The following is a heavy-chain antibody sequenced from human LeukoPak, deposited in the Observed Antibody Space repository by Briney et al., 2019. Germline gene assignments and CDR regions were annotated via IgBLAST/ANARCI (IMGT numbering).Heavy chain of an antibody. CDR2: IYYSGST. V-gene: IGHV4-59*01. J-gene: IGHJ1*01. CDR3: AREEFTHRNFQH. D-gene: IGHD1-14*01. Sequence: KPSETLSLTCTVSGGSISSYYWSWIRQPPGKGLEWIGYIYYSGSTNYNPPLKSRVTISVDTSKNQFSLKLSSVTAADTAVYYCAREEFTHRNFQHWGQGTLVTVSS. CDR1: GGSISSYY.